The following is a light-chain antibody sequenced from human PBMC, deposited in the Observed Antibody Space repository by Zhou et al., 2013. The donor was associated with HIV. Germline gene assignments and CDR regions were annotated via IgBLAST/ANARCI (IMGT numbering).Light chain of an antibody. Sequence: EIVMTQSPATLSVSPGERAALSCRASQSVSNNFLAWYQQKPGQAPRLLIYGASSRATGIPDRFSGSGSGTDFTLTISRLEPEDFAVYSCQQYGSSPRTFGQGTEGGN. CDR1: QSVSNNF. CDR3: QQYGSSPRT. CDR2: GAS. V-gene: IGKV3-20*01. J-gene: IGKJ1*01.